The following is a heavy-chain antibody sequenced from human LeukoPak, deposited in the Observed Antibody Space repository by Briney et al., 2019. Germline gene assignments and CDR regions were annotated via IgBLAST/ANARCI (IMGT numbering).Heavy chain of an antibody. Sequence: ASVKVSCKASGYTFSSNYMHWVRQAPGQGLEWMGWINPNSGGTNYAQKFQGRVTMTRDTSISTAYMELSRLRSDDTAVYYCARDRRGPYCTNGVCYVRGYYFDYWGQGTLVTVSS. CDR1: GYTFSSNY. J-gene: IGHJ4*02. D-gene: IGHD2-8*01. CDR3: ARDRRGPYCTNGVCYVRGYYFDY. V-gene: IGHV1-2*02. CDR2: INPNSGGT.